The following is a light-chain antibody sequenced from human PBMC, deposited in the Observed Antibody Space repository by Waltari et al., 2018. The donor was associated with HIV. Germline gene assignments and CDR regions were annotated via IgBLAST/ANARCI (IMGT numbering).Light chain of an antibody. CDR1: QSANSN. J-gene: IGKJ4*01. CDR3: QRYNFWPPLT. CDR2: LAS. V-gene: IGKV3-15*01. Sequence: EIVLTQSPDTQSVSPGGTVTLSCRASQSANSNFVWYQRKPGQAHSLLLYLASTTAIGIPGRFSVSGYGTEFTLTVSSLQSEDFAVYVCQRYNFWPPLTFGGGTKVEIK.